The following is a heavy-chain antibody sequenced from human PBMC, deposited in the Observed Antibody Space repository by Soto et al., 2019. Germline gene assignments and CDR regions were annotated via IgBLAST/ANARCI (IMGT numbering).Heavy chain of an antibody. D-gene: IGHD3-3*01. CDR1: GFTFSSYG. V-gene: IGHV3-30*18. CDR2: ISYDGSNK. J-gene: IGHJ4*02. CDR3: AKDCEWSFDY. Sequence: PGGSLRLSCAASGFTFSSYGMHWVRQAPGKGLEWVAVISYDGSNKYYADSVKGRFTISRDNSKNTLYLQMNGLRAEDTAVYYCAKDCEWSFDYWGQGTLVTVSS.